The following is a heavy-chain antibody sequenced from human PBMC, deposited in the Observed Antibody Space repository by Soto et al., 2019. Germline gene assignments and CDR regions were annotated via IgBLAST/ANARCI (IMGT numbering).Heavy chain of an antibody. Sequence: GGSLRLSCTASRFTVDDYAMSLFRQAPGKGLEWVGFIRSKAYGGTTEYAASVKGRFTISRDDSKSIAYLQMNSLKTEDTAVYYCNRVGTMIVVVITFDYWGQGILVTVSS. J-gene: IGHJ4*02. CDR2: IRSKAYGGTT. V-gene: IGHV3-49*03. CDR3: NRVGTMIVVVITFDY. CDR1: RFTVDDYA. D-gene: IGHD3-22*01.